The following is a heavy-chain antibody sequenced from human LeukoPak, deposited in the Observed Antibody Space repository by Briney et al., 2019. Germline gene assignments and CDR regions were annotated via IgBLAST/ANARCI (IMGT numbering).Heavy chain of an antibody. Sequence: PSETLSLTCAVYGGSFSGYYWSWIRQPPGKGLEWIGYIYYSGSTNYNPSLKGRVTISVDTSKNQFSLKLSSVTAADTAVYYCARGSSGWYSVWFDPWGQGTLVTVSS. V-gene: IGHV4-59*01. J-gene: IGHJ5*02. D-gene: IGHD6-19*01. CDR2: IYYSGST. CDR3: ARGSSGWYSVWFDP. CDR1: GGSFSGYY.